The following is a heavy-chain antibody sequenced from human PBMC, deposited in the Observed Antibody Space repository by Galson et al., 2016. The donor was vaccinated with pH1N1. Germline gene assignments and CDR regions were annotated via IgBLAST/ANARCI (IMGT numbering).Heavy chain of an antibody. Sequence: SLRLSCAASGFIFNRHGMNWVRQAPGKGLEWVSGVSPRGDITYYADSVKGRFTIFRDNSRNTVSLQMSSLRAEDTALYYCVAGNQNFFDYWGQGALVTVS. CDR3: VAGNQNFFDY. V-gene: IGHV3-23*01. CDR2: VSPRGDIT. CDR1: GFIFNRHG. J-gene: IGHJ4*02.